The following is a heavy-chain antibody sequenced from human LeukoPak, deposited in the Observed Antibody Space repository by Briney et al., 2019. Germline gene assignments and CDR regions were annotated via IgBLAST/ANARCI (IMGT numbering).Heavy chain of an antibody. CDR3: ARGYCSSTSCYTSDY. J-gene: IGHJ4*02. CDR1: GFTFSSYA. D-gene: IGHD2-2*02. V-gene: IGHV3-30-3*01. Sequence: GGSLRLSCAASGFTFSSYAMHWVRQAPGKGLGWVAVISYDGSNKYYADSVKGRFTISRDNSTNTLYLQMNSLRAEDTAVYYCARGYCSSTSCYTSDYWGQGTLVTVSS. CDR2: ISYDGSNK.